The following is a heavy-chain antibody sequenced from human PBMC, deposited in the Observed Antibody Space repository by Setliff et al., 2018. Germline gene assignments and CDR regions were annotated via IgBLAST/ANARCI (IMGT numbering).Heavy chain of an antibody. Sequence: PGGSLRLSCAASGFTFSNLGMHWVRQAPGKGLEWVAFIWYNGANKYYADFLEGRFIISRDNSKNTLYLQMNSLRAEDTAVYYCVRRGGTSGQGAFDIWGRGTMVTVSS. CDR1: GFTFSNLG. V-gene: IGHV3-33*01. CDR3: VRRGGTSGQGAFDI. J-gene: IGHJ3*02. CDR2: IWYNGANK. D-gene: IGHD1-26*01.